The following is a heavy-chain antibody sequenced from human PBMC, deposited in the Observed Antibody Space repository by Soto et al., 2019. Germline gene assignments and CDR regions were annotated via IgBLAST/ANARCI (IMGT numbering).Heavy chain of an antibody. CDR2: IYYSGST. V-gene: IGHV4-31*03. J-gene: IGHJ4*02. D-gene: IGHD6-13*01. Sequence: QGQLQESGPGLVKPSQTLSLISTVSGGSINSGGYYWSWIRQHPGKGLEWIGYIYYSGSTYYNPFLRSRVTISAGASENQFSLKLSSVTAADTAVYFCAGAYRQSGYSSSGVFDSWGQGTLVNVSS. CDR1: GGSINSGGYY. CDR3: AGAYRQSGYSSSGVFDS.